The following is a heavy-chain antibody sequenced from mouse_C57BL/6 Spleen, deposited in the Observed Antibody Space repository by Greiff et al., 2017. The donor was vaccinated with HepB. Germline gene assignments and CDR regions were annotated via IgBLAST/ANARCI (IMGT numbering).Heavy chain of an antibody. CDR3: ARGDYYDYGDY. V-gene: IGHV5-6*01. CDR1: GFTFSSYG. J-gene: IGHJ2*01. CDR2: ISSGGSYT. Sequence: EVMLVESGGDLVKPGGSLKLSCAASGFTFSSYGMSWVRQTPDKRLEWVATISSGGSYTYYPDSVKGRSTISRDNAKNTLYLQMSSLKSEDTAMYYCARGDYYDYGDYWGQGTTLTVSS. D-gene: IGHD2-4*01.